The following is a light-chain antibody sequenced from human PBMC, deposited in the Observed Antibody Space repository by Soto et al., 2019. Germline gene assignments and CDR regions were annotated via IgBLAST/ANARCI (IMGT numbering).Light chain of an antibody. CDR3: SSYTSSITLV. CDR1: SSDVGGYNY. Sequence: QSALTQPASVSGSPGQSITISCTGTSSDVGGYNYVSWYQQHPGKAPKLMIYDVSNRPSGVSNRFSGSKSGNTASLSISGLQAEDEADYDCSSYTSSITLVFGGGTKVTVL. J-gene: IGLJ2*01. V-gene: IGLV2-14*03. CDR2: DVS.